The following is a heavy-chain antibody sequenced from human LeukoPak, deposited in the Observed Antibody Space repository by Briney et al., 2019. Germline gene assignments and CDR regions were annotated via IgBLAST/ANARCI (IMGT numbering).Heavy chain of an antibody. Sequence: GSSVKVSCKASGCTFSSYAISWLREAPGQGLEWMGGIIPIFSPANYAQKSQGRVTITADESTTTAYMKLSSLRSEDTAVYYCATGYSSGWYYSKDYWGQGTLVTVSS. CDR1: GCTFSSYA. V-gene: IGHV1-69*01. CDR3: ATGYSSGWYYSKDY. CDR2: IIPIFSPA. D-gene: IGHD6-19*01. J-gene: IGHJ4*02.